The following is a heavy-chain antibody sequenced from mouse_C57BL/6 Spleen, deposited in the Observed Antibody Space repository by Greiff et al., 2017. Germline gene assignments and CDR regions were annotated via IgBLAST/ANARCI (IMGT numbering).Heavy chain of an antibody. CDR2: IDPNSGGT. D-gene: IGHD1-1*01. J-gene: IGHJ4*01. CDR3: ARPYGSSYDYAMDY. Sequence: VQLQQPGAELVKPGASVKLSCKASGYTFTSYWMHWVKQRPGRGLEWIGRIDPNSGGTKYNEKFKSKATLTVDKPSSTAYMQLSSLTSEDSAVYDCARPYGSSYDYAMDYWGQGTSVTVSS. CDR1: GYTFTSYW. V-gene: IGHV1-72*01.